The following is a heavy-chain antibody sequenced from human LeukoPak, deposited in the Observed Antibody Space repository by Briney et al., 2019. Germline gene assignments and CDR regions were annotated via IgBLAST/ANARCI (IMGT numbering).Heavy chain of an antibody. D-gene: IGHD3-9*01. CDR1: GGSISSYY. Sequence: SETLSLTCTVSGGSISSYYWSWIRQPPGKGLEWIGYIYYSGSTNYNPSLKSRVTISVDTSKNQFSLKLSSVTAADTAVYYCARDPGPHTYYDILTGYWDPFDYWGQGTLVTVSS. CDR3: ARDPGPHTYYDILTGYWDPFDY. V-gene: IGHV4-59*12. CDR2: IYYSGST. J-gene: IGHJ4*02.